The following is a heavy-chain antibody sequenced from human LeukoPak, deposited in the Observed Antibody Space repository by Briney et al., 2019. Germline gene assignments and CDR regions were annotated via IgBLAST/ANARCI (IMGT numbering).Heavy chain of an antibody. D-gene: IGHD7-27*01. CDR2: TQSGGST. CDR1: GFTVTSSY. Sequence: WGSLRLSCAASGFTVTSSYMSWVRQAPGKGLEWVSVTQSGGSTYYADSVKGRFSVSRDNSKNTLYLQMSSLRAEDTAVYYCARGSGSDWGQGTLVTVS. V-gene: IGHV3-53*01. J-gene: IGHJ4*02. CDR3: ARGSGSD.